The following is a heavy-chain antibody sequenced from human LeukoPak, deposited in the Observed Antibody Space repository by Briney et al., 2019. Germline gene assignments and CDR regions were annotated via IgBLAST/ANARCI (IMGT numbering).Heavy chain of an antibody. J-gene: IGHJ4*02. Sequence: PSETLSLTCTVSGGSISSYYWSWIRQPPGKGLEWIGYIYHSGSTYYNPSLKSRVTISVDRSKNQFSLKLSSVTAADTAVYYCAASLGIRIAAAGIYHYWGQGTLVTVSS. V-gene: IGHV4-59*04. CDR3: AASLGIRIAAAGIYHY. CDR1: GGSISSYY. D-gene: IGHD6-13*01. CDR2: IYHSGST.